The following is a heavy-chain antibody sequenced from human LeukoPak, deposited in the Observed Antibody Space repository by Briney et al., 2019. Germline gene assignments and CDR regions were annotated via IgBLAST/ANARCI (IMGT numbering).Heavy chain of an antibody. D-gene: IGHD1-26*01. CDR2: IYYSGST. V-gene: IGHV4-59*08. J-gene: IGHJ4*02. CDR3: ARLAAGAESPDY. CDR1: GGSISSYY. Sequence: SETLSLTCTVSGGSISSYYWSWIRQPPGKGLEWIGYIYYSGSTYYNPSLKSRVTISVDTSKNQFSLKLSSVTAADTAVYYCARLAAGAESPDYWGQGTLVTVSS.